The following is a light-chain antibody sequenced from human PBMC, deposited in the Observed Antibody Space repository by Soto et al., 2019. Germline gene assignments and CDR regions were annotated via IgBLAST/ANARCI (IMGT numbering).Light chain of an antibody. CDR3: QQYGSAPWT. Sequence: DIVLTQSPCTLSLSPGDRATLSCRASQSVTSNYLAWYQQKSGQAPRLLIYAASSRATGIPDRFSGSGSGTDFTLTISRLEPEDFALYYCQQYGSAPWTFGPGTKVEVK. V-gene: IGKV3-20*01. CDR2: AAS. CDR1: QSVTSNY. J-gene: IGKJ1*01.